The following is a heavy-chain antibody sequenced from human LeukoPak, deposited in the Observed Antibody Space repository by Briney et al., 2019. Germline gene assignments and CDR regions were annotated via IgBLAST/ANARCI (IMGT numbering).Heavy chain of an antibody. Sequence: GGSLRLSCAASGFTFSSYSMNWVRQAPGKGLEWISYISSSSTTIYYADSVKGRFTISRDNAKNSLYLQMNSLRAEDTAVYYCAIIYLIVGATTFDYWGQGTLVTVSS. V-gene: IGHV3-48*01. CDR1: GFTFSSYS. D-gene: IGHD1-26*01. CDR3: AIIYLIVGATTFDY. J-gene: IGHJ4*02. CDR2: ISSSSTTI.